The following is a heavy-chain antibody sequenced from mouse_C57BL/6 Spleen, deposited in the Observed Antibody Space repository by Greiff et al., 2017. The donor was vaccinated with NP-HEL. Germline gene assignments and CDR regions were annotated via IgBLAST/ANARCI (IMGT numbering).Heavy chain of an antibody. V-gene: IGHV5-6*01. J-gene: IGHJ3*01. Sequence: VQLKESGGDLVKPGGSLKLSCAASGFTFSSYGMSWVRQTPDKRLEWVATISSGGSYTYYPDSVKGRFTISRDNAKNTLYLQMSSLKSEDTAMYYCARDLDYYGSSFPAYWGQGTLVTVSA. CDR3: ARDLDYYGSSFPAY. D-gene: IGHD1-1*01. CDR2: ISSGGSYT. CDR1: GFTFSSYG.